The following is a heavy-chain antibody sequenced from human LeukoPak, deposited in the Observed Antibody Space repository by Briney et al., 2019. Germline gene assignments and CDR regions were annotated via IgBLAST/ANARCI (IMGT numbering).Heavy chain of an antibody. Sequence: GGSLRLSCAASGFTVSSNYMSWVRQAPGKGLEWVSVIYSGGSTYYADSVKGRFTISRDNSKNTLYLQMNSLRAEDTAVYYCAKGYSFGELNAFDIWGQGTMVTVSS. D-gene: IGHD3-10*01. J-gene: IGHJ3*02. CDR1: GFTVSSNY. CDR3: AKGYSFGELNAFDI. V-gene: IGHV3-53*01. CDR2: IYSGGST.